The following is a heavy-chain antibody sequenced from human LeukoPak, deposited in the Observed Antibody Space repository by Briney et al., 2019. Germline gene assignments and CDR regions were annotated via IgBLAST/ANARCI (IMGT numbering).Heavy chain of an antibody. CDR3: ARENQLGYCSGGSCYSLAALDY. J-gene: IGHJ4*02. Sequence: GASVKVSCKASGYTFTSYYMHWVRQPPGQGLEWMGIINPSGGSTSYAQKFQGRVTMTRDTSMSTVYMELSSLRSEDTAVYYCARENQLGYCSGGSCYSLAALDYWGQGTLVTVSS. CDR2: INPSGGST. D-gene: IGHD2-15*01. V-gene: IGHV1-46*01. CDR1: GYTFTSYY.